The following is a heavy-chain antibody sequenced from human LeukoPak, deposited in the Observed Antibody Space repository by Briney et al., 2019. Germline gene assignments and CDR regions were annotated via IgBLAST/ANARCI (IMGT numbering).Heavy chain of an antibody. CDR2: IYSDGTT. CDR3: ARDQPPESGWYVGLWDY. V-gene: IGHV3-53*01. J-gene: IGHJ4*02. D-gene: IGHD6-19*01. Sequence: GGSLRLSCAASGFTFNSNYMSWVRQAPGKGLEWVSVIYSDGTTYYADSVKGRFTISRGNSKNTVHLQMNSLRPEDTAVYYCARDQPPESGWYVGLWDYWGQGTLVTVSS. CDR1: GFTFNSNY.